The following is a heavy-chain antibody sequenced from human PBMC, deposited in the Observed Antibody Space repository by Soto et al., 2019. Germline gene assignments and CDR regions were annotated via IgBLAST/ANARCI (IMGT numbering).Heavy chain of an antibody. CDR1: GASFSGYS. V-gene: IGHV4-34*01. CDR2: IEHSGST. J-gene: IGHJ4*02. D-gene: IGHD1-26*01. Sequence: QVQLQQWGAGLLKPSETLFLTCAVHGASFSGYSWSWIRQPPGKGLEWIGDIEHSGSTNYNSSLRSRVTISLDTSKNHFSLKLNSVTAADTAVYYCARVGANPSDYWGQGTLVTVSS. CDR3: ARVGANPSDY.